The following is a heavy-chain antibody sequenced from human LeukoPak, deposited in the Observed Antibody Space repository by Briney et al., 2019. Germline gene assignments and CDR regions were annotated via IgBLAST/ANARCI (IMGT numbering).Heavy chain of an antibody. CDR1: GFPFSSYA. CDR3: VRGYSFGPYGMDV. Sequence: GGSLRLSCSASGFPFSSYAMHWVRQAPGKGLEYVSSISNSSGSTYYADSVKGRFTISRDNSKNTLYLQMSSLRAEDTAVYFCVRGYSFGPYGMDVWGQGTTVTVSS. J-gene: IGHJ6*02. CDR2: ISNSSGST. D-gene: IGHD2-15*01. V-gene: IGHV3-64D*09.